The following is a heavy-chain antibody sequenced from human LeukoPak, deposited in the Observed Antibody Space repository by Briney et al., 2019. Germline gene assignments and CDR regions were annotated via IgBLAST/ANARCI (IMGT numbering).Heavy chain of an antibody. CDR1: GFTFRSYV. D-gene: IGHD3-3*01. CDR3: VSGSLQSGYNFDY. CDR2: ITGSGDST. V-gene: IGHV3-23*01. Sequence: QAGGSLRLSCAASGFTFRSYVMSWVRQAPGKGLEWVSDITGSGDSTYYADSVKGRFTISRDNSKNTLYLQMNSLRAEDTAVYYCVSGSLQSGYNFDYWGQGALVTVSS. J-gene: IGHJ4*02.